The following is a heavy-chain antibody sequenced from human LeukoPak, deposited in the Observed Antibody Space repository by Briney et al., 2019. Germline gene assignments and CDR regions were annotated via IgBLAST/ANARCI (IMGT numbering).Heavy chain of an antibody. D-gene: IGHD3/OR15-3a*01. CDR2: TYYSGST. Sequence: SETLSLTCTVSGGSVSGYYSSWIRQPPGKGLEWIGFTYYSGSTNYSPSLKSRVTISVDTSKNQLSLKLSSVTAADTAVYYCARSSFELVTRDIWGQGTLVTVSS. V-gene: IGHV4-59*02. CDR3: ARSSFELVTRDI. J-gene: IGHJ3*02. CDR1: GGSVSGYY.